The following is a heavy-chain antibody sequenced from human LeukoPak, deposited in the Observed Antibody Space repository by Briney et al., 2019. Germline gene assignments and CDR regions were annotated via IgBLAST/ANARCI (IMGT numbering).Heavy chain of an antibody. CDR3: ARSCSSSTCWDFDH. CDR2: INPSGGST. J-gene: IGHJ4*02. V-gene: IGHV1-46*01. Sequence: ASVKVSCKAAGCTFTSYYMHWVRQAPGQGLEWMGVINPSGGSTSYAQKFQGRVTMTRDTSTSTVYMELSSLMSDDTAVYYCARSCSSSTCWDFDHWGQGTLVTVSS. D-gene: IGHD2-2*01. CDR1: GCTFTSYY.